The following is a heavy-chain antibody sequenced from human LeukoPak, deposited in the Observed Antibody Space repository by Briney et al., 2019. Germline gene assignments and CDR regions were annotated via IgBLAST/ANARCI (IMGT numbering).Heavy chain of an antibody. CDR2: VHYSGST. D-gene: IGHD3-16*02. V-gene: IGHV4-59*01. CDR1: GGSISSYY. CDR3: ARVESDYVWGSYPLRFDP. Sequence: PSETLSLTCTVSGGSISSYYWSWIRQPPGKGLEWIGFVHYSGSTHYNPSLKSRVTISVDTSKNQVSLKLTSVTAADTAVYYCARVESDYVWGSYPLRFDPWGQGTLVTVSS. J-gene: IGHJ5*02.